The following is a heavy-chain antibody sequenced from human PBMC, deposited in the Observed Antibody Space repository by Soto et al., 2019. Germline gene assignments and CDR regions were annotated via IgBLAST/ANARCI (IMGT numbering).Heavy chain of an antibody. V-gene: IGHV1-3*01. CDR2: INAGNGNT. J-gene: IGHJ6*02. Sequence: GASVKVSCKASGYTFTSYAMHWVRQAPGQRLEWMGWINAGNGNTKYSQKFQGRVTITRDTSASTAYMELSSLRSEDTAVYYCARDKRFLEWFLFGRYGMDVWGQGTTVTVSS. CDR3: ARDKRFLEWFLFGRYGMDV. D-gene: IGHD3-3*01. CDR1: GYTFTSYA.